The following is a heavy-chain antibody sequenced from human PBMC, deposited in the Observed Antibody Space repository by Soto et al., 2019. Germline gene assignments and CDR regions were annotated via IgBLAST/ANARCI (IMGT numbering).Heavy chain of an antibody. V-gene: IGHV3-9*01. CDR2: ISWNSGTI. J-gene: IGHJ6*02. Sequence: DVQVVESGGGLVQPGRSLRLSCAASGFSFDDYAMHWVRQAPGKGLEWVSGISWNSGTIGYADSVKGRFTISRDNAKNSLYLQMNSLRAEDTALYYCAKRTGGTANGMGVWGQGTTVTVSS. CDR3: AKRTGGTANGMGV. D-gene: IGHD2-21*02. CDR1: GFSFDDYA.